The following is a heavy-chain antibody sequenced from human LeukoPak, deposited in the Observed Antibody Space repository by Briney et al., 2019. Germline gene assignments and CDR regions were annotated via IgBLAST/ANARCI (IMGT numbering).Heavy chain of an antibody. V-gene: IGHV3-48*01. CDR1: GFTFSSYS. CDR3: ARDQRVPAAAYYYYYYDMDV. CDR2: ISRSSSTK. D-gene: IGHD2-2*01. J-gene: IGHJ6*03. Sequence: PGGSLRLSCAASGFTFSSYSMNWVRQAPGKGLEWVSYISRSSSTKYNAASVKGGFTISRNNAKHSLLLQMTIRTAENTAAYYGARDQRVPAAAYYYYYYDMDVWGKGTTVTVSS.